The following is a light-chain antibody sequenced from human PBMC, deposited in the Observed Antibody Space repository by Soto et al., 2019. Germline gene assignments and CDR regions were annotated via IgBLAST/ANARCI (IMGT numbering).Light chain of an antibody. CDR2: GNT. V-gene: IGLV1-40*01. J-gene: IGLJ2*01. CDR1: SSNIGAGYD. Sequence: QAVVTQPPSVSGAPGQRVTISCTGSSSNIGAGYDVHWYQQLPGTAPKLLIYGNTNRPSGVSDRFSGSKSGTSASLAITGLQPEDESEYYCQSYDSSRSGHVVFGGGTKLTVL. CDR3: QSYDSSRSGHVV.